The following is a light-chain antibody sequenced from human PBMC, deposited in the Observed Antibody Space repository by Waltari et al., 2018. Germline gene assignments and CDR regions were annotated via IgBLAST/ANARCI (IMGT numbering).Light chain of an antibody. V-gene: IGLV2-11*01. CDR1: TNDLGSYNY. CDR3: CSYAGSYTWV. CDR2: DVT. Sequence: SALTQPRSVSGSPGRSVPLSCTGTTNDLGSYNYVPWYQQHPAKAPKLIILDVTKRPSGVPDRLSGSKSGNTASLTISGLRAEDEAEYYCCSYAGSYTWVFGGGTKLTVV. J-gene: IGLJ3*02.